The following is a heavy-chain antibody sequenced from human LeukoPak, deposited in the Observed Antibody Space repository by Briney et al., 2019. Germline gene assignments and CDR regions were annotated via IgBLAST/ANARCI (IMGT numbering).Heavy chain of an antibody. CDR1: EGTFSSYA. CDR3: ARAGIVVVPAAPNAFDI. J-gene: IGHJ3*02. D-gene: IGHD2-2*01. CDR2: IIPIFGTA. Sequence: ASVKVSCKASEGTFSSYAISWVRQAPGQGLEWMGGIIPIFGTANYAQKFQGRVTITADESASTAYMELSSLRSEDTAVYYCARAGIVVVPAAPNAFDIWGQGTMVTVSS. V-gene: IGHV1-69*01.